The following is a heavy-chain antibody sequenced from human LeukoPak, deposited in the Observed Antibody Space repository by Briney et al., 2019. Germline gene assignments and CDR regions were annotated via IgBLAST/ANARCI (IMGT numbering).Heavy chain of an antibody. CDR3: ARLSGRVVCSAGSCYIDS. V-gene: IGHV5-51*01. Sequence: GESLKISCKGSGYRFTSDWIGWVRQMPGKGLEWMGIIYPGDSDTRYSPSFQGQVTISADKSVNTAYLQWSSLKASDTAMYYCARLSGRVVCSAGSCYIDSWGQGTLDTVSS. D-gene: IGHD2-15*01. CDR1: GYRFTSDW. J-gene: IGHJ4*02. CDR2: IYPGDSDT.